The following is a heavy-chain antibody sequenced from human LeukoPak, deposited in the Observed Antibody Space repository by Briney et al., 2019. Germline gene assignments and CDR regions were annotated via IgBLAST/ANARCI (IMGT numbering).Heavy chain of an antibody. D-gene: IGHD6-19*01. J-gene: IGHJ4*02. Sequence: SETLSLTCTVSGGSISSGGYYWSWIRQHPGKGLEWIGYIYYSGSTYYNPSLKSRVTISVDTSKNQFSLKLSSVTAADTAVCYCARDYLDIAVAGTPHYFDYWGQGTLVTVSS. CDR1: GGSISSGGYY. CDR2: IYYSGST. V-gene: IGHV4-31*03. CDR3: ARDYLDIAVAGTPHYFDY.